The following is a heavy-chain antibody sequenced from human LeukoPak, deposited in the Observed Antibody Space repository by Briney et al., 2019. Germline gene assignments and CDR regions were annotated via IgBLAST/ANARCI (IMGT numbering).Heavy chain of an antibody. J-gene: IGHJ6*03. Sequence: SETLSLTCAVYGGSFSGYYWSWIRQPPGKGLEWIGEINHSGSTNHNPSLKSRVTISVDTSKNQFSLKLSSVTAADTAVYYCARRVTYYYYYYYMDVWGKGTTVTISS. CDR1: GGSFSGYY. CDR2: INHSGST. CDR3: ARRVTYYYYYYYMDV. D-gene: IGHD2-21*02. V-gene: IGHV4-34*01.